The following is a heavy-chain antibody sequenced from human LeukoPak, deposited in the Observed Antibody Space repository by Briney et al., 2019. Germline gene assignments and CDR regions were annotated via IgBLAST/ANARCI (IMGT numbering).Heavy chain of an antibody. CDR3: ARDASSSPRGRFDP. Sequence: SETLSLTCNVSGYSITSGYYWGWIWQPPGRGLEWIGSIHHSGGTYYNPSLKSRFTISVDTSKNQFSLKLTSVTATDTAVYYCARDASSSPRGRFDPWGQGTLVTVS. V-gene: IGHV4-38-2*02. J-gene: IGHJ5*02. CDR1: GYSITSGYY. D-gene: IGHD2-2*01. CDR2: IHHSGGT.